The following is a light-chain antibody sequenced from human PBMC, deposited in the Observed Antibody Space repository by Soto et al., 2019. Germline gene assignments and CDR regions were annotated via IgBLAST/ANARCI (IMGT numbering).Light chain of an antibody. CDR1: QSVSSSY. J-gene: IGKJ4*01. CDR3: QQYGSSPLT. Sequence: EIVLTQSPGTLSLSPGERATLSCRASQSVSSSYLAWYQQKPGQAPRLLIYGASSRVTGIPDRFRGSGSGTDFTLTISRLEPEDFAVYYCQQYGSSPLTFGGGTKVDI. V-gene: IGKV3-20*01. CDR2: GAS.